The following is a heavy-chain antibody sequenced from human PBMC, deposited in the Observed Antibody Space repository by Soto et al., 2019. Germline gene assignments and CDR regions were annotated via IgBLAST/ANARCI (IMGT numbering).Heavy chain of an antibody. J-gene: IGHJ4*02. CDR3: AKVRHYYDSSGYYYSGVYFDY. D-gene: IGHD3-22*01. CDR2: ISGSGGST. V-gene: IGHV3-23*01. Sequence: PGGSLRLSCAASGFTFSGYAMSWVRQAPGKGLEWVSAISGSGGSTYYADSVKGRFTISRDNSKNTLYLQMNSLRAEDTAVYYCAKVRHYYDSSGYYYSGVYFDYWGQGALVTVSS. CDR1: GFTFSGYA.